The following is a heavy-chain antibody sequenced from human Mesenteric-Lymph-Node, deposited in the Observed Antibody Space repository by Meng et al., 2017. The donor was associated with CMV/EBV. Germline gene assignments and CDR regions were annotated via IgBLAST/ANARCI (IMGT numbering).Heavy chain of an antibody. Sequence: SGPTLVKPTQTLTLTCTFSGFSLSTSGVGVGWIRQPPRKALEWLALIYWNDDKRYSPSLKSSLTITKDTSKNQVVLTMTNMDPVDAATYYCARTFSGTARFAFDIWGQGTMVTVSS. CDR1: GFSLSTSGVG. V-gene: IGHV2-5*01. CDR3: ARTFSGTARFAFDI. J-gene: IGHJ3*02. D-gene: IGHD1-7*01. CDR2: IYWNDDK.